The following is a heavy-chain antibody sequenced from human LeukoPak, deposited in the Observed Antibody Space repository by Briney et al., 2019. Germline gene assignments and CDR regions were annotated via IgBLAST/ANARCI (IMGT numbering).Heavy chain of an antibody. D-gene: IGHD3-10*01. CDR2: IYTSGST. Sequence: SETLSLTCTVSGGSISSGSYYWSWIRQPAGKGLEWIGRIYTSGSTNYNPSLKSRVTISVDTSKNQFSLKLSSVTAADTAVYYCARARVWFGAKNFDYWGQGTLVTVSS. V-gene: IGHV4-61*02. J-gene: IGHJ4*02. CDR1: GGSISSGSYY. CDR3: ARARVWFGAKNFDY.